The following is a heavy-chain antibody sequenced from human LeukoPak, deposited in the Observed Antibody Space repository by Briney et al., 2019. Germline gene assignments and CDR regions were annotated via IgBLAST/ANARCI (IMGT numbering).Heavy chain of an antibody. CDR1: GYTFTSYV. D-gene: IGHD5-24*01. Sequence: ASVKVSCKASGYTFTSYVIHWVRQAPGQRPDWMGWINAANGNTIFSQQFQGRVTITMDTSASTAYMELSSLTSEDTALYYCARSARDPLNFDYWGQGTLVTVSS. CDR2: INAANGNT. V-gene: IGHV1-3*01. J-gene: IGHJ4*02. CDR3: ARSARDPLNFDY.